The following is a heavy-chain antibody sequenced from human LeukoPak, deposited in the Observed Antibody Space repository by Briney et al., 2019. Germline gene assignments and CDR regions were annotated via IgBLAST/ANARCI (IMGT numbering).Heavy chain of an antibody. Sequence: TLSLTCTVSGGSISSGDYYWSWIRQPPGKGLEWIGYIYYSGSTYYNPSLKSRVTISVDTSKNQFSLKLSSVTAADTAVYYCARGMDYSNYEDWGQGTLVTVSS. V-gene: IGHV4-30-4*08. CDR3: ARGMDYSNYED. D-gene: IGHD4-11*01. CDR2: IYYSGST. J-gene: IGHJ4*02. CDR1: GGSISSGDYY.